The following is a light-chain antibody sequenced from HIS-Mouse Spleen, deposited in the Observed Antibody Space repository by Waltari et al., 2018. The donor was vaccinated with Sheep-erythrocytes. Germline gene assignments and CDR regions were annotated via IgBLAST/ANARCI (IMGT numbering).Light chain of an antibody. CDR1: SSDVGGYNY. Sequence: QSALTQPRSVSGSPGQSVTISCTGTSSDVGGYNYVYWYQQHPGKAPKLRIYDVSKRPSGVPDRCSGSKSGNPASLTSSGLQAEYEADYYCCSYAGSYNHVFATGTKVTVL. V-gene: IGLV2-11*01. CDR2: DVS. J-gene: IGLJ1*01. CDR3: CSYAGSYNHV.